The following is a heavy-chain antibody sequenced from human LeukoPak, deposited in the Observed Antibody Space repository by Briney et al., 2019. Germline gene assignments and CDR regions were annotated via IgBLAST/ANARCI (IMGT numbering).Heavy chain of an antibody. J-gene: IGHJ4*02. Sequence: PSETLSLTCAVYGGSFSGYYWSWIRQPPGKGLEWIGGINHSGSTNYNPSLKSRVTISVDTSKNQFSLKLSYVTAADTAVYYCARGLNMVRGVINRYFDYWGQGTLVTVSS. CDR3: ARGLNMVRGVINRYFDY. CDR1: GGSFSGYY. V-gene: IGHV4-34*01. D-gene: IGHD3-10*01. CDR2: INHSGST.